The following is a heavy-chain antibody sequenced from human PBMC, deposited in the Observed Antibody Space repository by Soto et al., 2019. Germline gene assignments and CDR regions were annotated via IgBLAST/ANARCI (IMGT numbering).Heavy chain of an antibody. J-gene: IGHJ6*02. V-gene: IGHV3-30*18. Sequence: GGPLRLSCAAPGFTFSSYGMHWVRQAPGKXLEWVAVISYDGSNKYYADSVKGRFTISRDNSKNTLYLQMNSLIAEDTAVYYCAKDRRAAAGDYYYYGMDVWGQGTTVTVSS. D-gene: IGHD6-13*01. CDR1: GFTFSSYG. CDR2: ISYDGSNK. CDR3: AKDRRAAAGDYYYYGMDV.